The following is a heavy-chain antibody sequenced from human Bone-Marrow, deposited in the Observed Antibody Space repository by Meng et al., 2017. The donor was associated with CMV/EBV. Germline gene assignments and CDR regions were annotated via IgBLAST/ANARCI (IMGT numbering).Heavy chain of an antibody. J-gene: IGHJ6*02. CDR2: ISSSSSYI. Sequence: GGSLRLSCAASGFTFSSYSMNRVRQAPGKGLEWVSSISSSSSYIYYADSLKGRFTISRDNAKKSLYLLMNSLRAEDTAVYYCARDSGSNRPYYHYYDVDVWGHGTTVTVSS. D-gene: IGHD3-10*01. V-gene: IGHV3-21*01. CDR3: ARDSGSNRPYYHYYDVDV. CDR1: GFTFSSYS.